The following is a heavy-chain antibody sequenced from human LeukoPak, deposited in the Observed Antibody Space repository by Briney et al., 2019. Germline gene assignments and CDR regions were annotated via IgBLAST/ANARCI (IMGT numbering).Heavy chain of an antibody. CDR2: ISYDGSNK. Sequence: PGGSLRLSCAASGFTFSSYGMHWVRQAPGKGLEWVALISYDGSNKYYADSVKGRFTISRDNSKNTLYLQMNSLRAEDTAVYYCAKDSGSYYDSSGYYYLDYWGQGTLVTVSS. D-gene: IGHD3-22*01. V-gene: IGHV3-30*18. CDR1: GFTFSSYG. CDR3: AKDSGSYYDSSGYYYLDY. J-gene: IGHJ4*02.